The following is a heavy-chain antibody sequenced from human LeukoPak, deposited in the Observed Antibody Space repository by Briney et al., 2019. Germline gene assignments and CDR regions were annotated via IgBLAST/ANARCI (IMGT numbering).Heavy chain of an antibody. D-gene: IGHD3-22*01. J-gene: IGHJ4*02. CDR3: ARDPRTYYYDSSGYYGD. Sequence: PGGSLRLSCAASGFTFSSCAMHWVRQAPGKGLEWVAVISYDGSNKYYADSVKARFTISRDNSKHTLYLQMHTLRAEDTAVYYCARDPRTYYYDSSGYYGDWGQGTLVTVSS. CDR2: ISYDGSNK. V-gene: IGHV3-30-3*01. CDR1: GFTFSSCA.